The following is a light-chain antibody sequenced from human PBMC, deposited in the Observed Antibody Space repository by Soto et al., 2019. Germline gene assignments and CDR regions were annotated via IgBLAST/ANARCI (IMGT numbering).Light chain of an antibody. J-gene: IGKJ4*01. CDR1: QSVYND. Sequence: EIVITQSPAPLSVSPWAIFTLSCRATQSVYNDLAWYQQKPGQAPRLLIYHASARVTGVPARFSGSGSGTEFTLTITSLQSEDFAVYYCQQYNDWPRTFGGGTKVEI. CDR3: QQYNDWPRT. CDR2: HAS. V-gene: IGKV3-15*01.